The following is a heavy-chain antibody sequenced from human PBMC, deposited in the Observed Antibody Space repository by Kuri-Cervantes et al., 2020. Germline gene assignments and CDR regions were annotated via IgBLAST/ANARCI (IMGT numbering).Heavy chain of an antibody. CDR2: ISYAGSNK. CDR3: ARDLRGLHDYDDFGYYYGLDV. J-gene: IGHJ6*02. V-gene: IGHV3-30*03. Sequence: GGSLRLSCAASGFTFSSYGMHWVRQAPGKGLEWVAVISYAGSNKYYADSVTGRFTISRDNAKNSLYLQMNSLRAEDTAIYYCARDLRGLHDYDDFGYYYGLDVWGQGTTVTVSS. CDR1: GFTFSSYG. D-gene: IGHD4-17*01.